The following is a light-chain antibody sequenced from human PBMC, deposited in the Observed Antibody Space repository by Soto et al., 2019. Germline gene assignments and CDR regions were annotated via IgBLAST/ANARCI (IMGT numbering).Light chain of an antibody. Sequence: QSALTQPPSASGSPGQSVTLSCTGTSSDVGDYNYVSWYHQHPGKAPKLIIYEVTKRPSGVPDRFSGSKSGNTASLTVSGLQAEDEADYYCSSYAGSNNYVFGTGTKLTVL. J-gene: IGLJ1*01. V-gene: IGLV2-8*01. CDR1: SSDVGDYNY. CDR3: SSYAGSNNYV. CDR2: EVT.